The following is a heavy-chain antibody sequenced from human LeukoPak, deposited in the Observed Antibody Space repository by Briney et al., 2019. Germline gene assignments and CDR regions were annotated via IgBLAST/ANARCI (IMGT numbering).Heavy chain of an antibody. V-gene: IGHV3-7*01. CDR2: IKQDGSEK. D-gene: IGHD3-9*01. CDR3: RKVLTGYWNDAFDI. CDR1: GFTFSSYW. Sequence: GGSLRLSCAASGFTFSSYWMSWVRQAPGKGLEWVANIKQDGSEKYYVDSVKGRFTISRDNAKNSLYLQMNSLRAEDTAVYYCRKVLTGYWNDAFDIWGQGTMVTVSS. J-gene: IGHJ3*02.